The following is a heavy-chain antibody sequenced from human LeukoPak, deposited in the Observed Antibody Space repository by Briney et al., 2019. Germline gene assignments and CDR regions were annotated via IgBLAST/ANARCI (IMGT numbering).Heavy chain of an antibody. D-gene: IGHD3-10*01. V-gene: IGHV7-4-1*02. CDR3: ARSGGSGSYYARYYYYYMDV. J-gene: IGHJ6*03. CDR2: INTNTGNP. CDR1: GYTFTDYY. Sequence: ASVKVSCKASGYTFTDYYIHWVRQAPGQGLEWMGWINTNTGNPTYVQGFTGRFVFSLDTSVSTAYLQISSLKAEDTAVYYCARSGGSGSYYARYYYYYMDVWGKGTTVTVSS.